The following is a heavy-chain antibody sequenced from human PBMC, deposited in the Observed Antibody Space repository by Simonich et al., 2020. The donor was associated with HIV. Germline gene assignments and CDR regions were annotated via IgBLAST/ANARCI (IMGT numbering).Heavy chain of an antibody. CDR3: ASGGSISSVWADDY. D-gene: IGHD3-16*01. Sequence: QVQLVESGGGVVQPGRSLRLSCAAFGFTFRSYAMHWVRQAPGKGLEWVAVISYDGSNKYYADSVKGRFTISRDNSKNTLYLQMNSLRAEDTAVYYCASGGSISSVWADDYWGQGTLVTVSS. V-gene: IGHV3-30*07. J-gene: IGHJ4*02. CDR2: ISYDGSNK. CDR1: GFTFRSYA.